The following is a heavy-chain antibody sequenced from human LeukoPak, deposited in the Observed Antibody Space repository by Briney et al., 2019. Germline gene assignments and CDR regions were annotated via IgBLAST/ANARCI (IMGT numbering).Heavy chain of an antibody. V-gene: IGHV1-2*02. CDR1: GYTFTGYY. CDR3: ARDRAIAAAGNRYWFDP. Sequence: ASVKVSCKASGYTFTGYYMRWVRQAPGQGLEWMGWINPNSGGTNYAQKFQGRVTMTRDTSISTAYMELSRLRSDDTAVYYCARDRAIAAAGNRYWFDPWGQGTLVTVSS. D-gene: IGHD6-13*01. CDR2: INPNSGGT. J-gene: IGHJ5*02.